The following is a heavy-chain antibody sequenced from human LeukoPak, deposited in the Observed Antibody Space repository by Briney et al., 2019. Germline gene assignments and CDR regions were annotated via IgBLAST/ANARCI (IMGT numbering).Heavy chain of an antibody. CDR2: IYYSGKT. CDR1: GGSISSSY. V-gene: IGHV4-59*04. D-gene: IGHD3-10*01. Sequence: SETLSLTCTVSGGSISSSYWSWIRQPPGKGLEWIGSIYYSGKTYYNSSLKSRVTISIDTSANLFSLKLNSVTAADTAFYFCARQTGSGLFILPRGQGTLVTVSS. CDR3: ARQTGSGLFILP. J-gene: IGHJ4*02.